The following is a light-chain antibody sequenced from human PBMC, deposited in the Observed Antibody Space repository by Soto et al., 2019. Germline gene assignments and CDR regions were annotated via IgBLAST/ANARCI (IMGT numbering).Light chain of an antibody. CDR3: AAWDDSLNGPV. J-gene: IGLJ3*02. CDR2: SNN. V-gene: IGLV1-44*01. Sequence: QSVLTQPPSASGTPGQRVTISCSGSSSNIGSNTVNWYQQVPGTAPKLLIYSNNQRPSGVPDRFSDSKSGTSASLAISGLQSEDEADYYCAAWDDSLNGPVFGGGTQLTVL. CDR1: SSNIGSNT.